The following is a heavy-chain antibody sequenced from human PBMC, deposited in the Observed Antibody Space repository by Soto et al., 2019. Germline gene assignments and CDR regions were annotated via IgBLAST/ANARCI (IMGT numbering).Heavy chain of an antibody. J-gene: IGHJ4*02. V-gene: IGHV4-59*11. D-gene: IGHD6-13*01. CDR1: GGSISNHY. CDR2: IYYNGNT. CDR3: ARAAKPYSSSWYYFDY. Sequence: SETLSLTCSVSGGSISNHYWSWIRQPPGKGLEWIGYIYYNGNTNYNPSLKSRVTMSVDTSRNQISLKLTTVTAEDTAVYYCARAAKPYSSSWYYFDYWGQGTLVTVSS.